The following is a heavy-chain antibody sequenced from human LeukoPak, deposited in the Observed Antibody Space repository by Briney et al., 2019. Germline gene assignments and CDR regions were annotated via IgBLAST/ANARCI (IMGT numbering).Heavy chain of an antibody. Sequence: PGGSLRLSCAASGFTFRNDAMSWVRQAPGKGLEWVSTISGSGGSTYYADSVKGRFTISRDNSKNTLYLQMNSLRDEDTAVYYCASGRGIENSSPLDYWGQGTLVTVSS. CDR3: ASGRGIENSSPLDY. D-gene: IGHD6-6*01. J-gene: IGHJ4*02. V-gene: IGHV3-23*01. CDR1: GFTFRNDA. CDR2: ISGSGGST.